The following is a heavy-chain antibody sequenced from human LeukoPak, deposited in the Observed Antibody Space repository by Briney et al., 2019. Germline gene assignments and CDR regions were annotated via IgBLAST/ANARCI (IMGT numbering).Heavy chain of an antibody. CDR2: INQDGSQL. CDR1: GFIFSNYW. D-gene: IGHD7-27*01. CDR3: ARRGSVWGDH. V-gene: IGHV3-7*01. Sequence: PGGSLRLSCAGSGFIFSNYWLSLVRQAPGKGLEWVANINQDGSQLYYVDSVKGRFTISRDNAKNSLCLQMDSLRAEDTAVYYCARRGSVWGDHWGQGNLVSVSS. J-gene: IGHJ4*02.